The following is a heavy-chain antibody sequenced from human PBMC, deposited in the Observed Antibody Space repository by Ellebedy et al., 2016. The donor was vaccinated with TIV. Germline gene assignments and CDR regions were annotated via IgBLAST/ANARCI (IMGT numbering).Heavy chain of an antibody. CDR3: ARLNPNYWHSSGYGTSAAFDI. CDR2: INHSGSN. J-gene: IGHJ3*02. CDR1: CGSFSGYY. V-gene: IGHV4-34*01. D-gene: IGHD3-22*01. Sequence: MPSETLSLTCAVYCGSFSGYYWSWIRQPPGKGLEWIGEINHSGSNNYNPSLKSRVTISVDTSMHQFSLQLSSVTAADTAVYFCARLNPNYWHSSGYGTSAAFDIWGQGTMVTVSS.